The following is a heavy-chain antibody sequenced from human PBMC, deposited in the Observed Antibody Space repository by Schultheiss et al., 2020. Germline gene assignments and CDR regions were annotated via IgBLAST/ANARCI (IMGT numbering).Heavy chain of an antibody. D-gene: IGHD3-10*01. Sequence: SGPTLVRSSQTLTLTCTFSGFSLSDSGVGVGWIRQPPGKALEWLALIYWNDDKRYSPSLKSRLTITKDTSKNQVVLTMTNMDPVDTATYYCAHYGSGSYLKNNYYYYYGMDVWGQGTTVNVSS. CDR3: AHYGSGSYLKNNYYYYYGMDV. J-gene: IGHJ6*02. CDR2: IYWNDDK. V-gene: IGHV2-5*01. CDR1: GFSLSDSGVG.